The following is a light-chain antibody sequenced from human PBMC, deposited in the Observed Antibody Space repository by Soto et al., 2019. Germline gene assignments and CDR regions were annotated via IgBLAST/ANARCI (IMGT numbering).Light chain of an antibody. J-gene: IGKJ1*01. CDR2: AAS. Sequence: DIQLTQSPSFLSASVGDRVTITCRASQGISSYLAWYLQKPGKAPKLLIYAASTLQSGVPSRFSGSGSGTEFTLTISSLQPEDFATYYCQQLNSYPWTFGQGTKVEIK. V-gene: IGKV1-9*01. CDR1: QGISSY. CDR3: QQLNSYPWT.